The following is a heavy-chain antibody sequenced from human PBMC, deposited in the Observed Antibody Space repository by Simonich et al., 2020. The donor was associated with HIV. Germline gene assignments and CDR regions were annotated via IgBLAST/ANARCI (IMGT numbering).Heavy chain of an antibody. Sequence: QVQLVQSGAEVKKPGASVKVSCKASGYNFASNYIHGVRKAPGQGLWWRGRIKPNSGGTNYAQKFQGRVTMTRDTSISTTYMELSSLRSDDTAVYFCTRGPSHGAFDIWGQGTMVTVSS. J-gene: IGHJ3*02. CDR2: IKPNSGGT. CDR1: GYNFASNY. V-gene: IGHV1-2*06. CDR3: TRGPSHGAFDI.